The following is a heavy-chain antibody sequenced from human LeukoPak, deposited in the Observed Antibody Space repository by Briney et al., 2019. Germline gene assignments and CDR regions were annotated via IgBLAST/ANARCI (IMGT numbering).Heavy chain of an antibody. D-gene: IGHD1-14*01. J-gene: IGHJ5*02. Sequence: SETLSLTCTVSGASVSSGNYFWSWIRQSPGKGLEWIGYISHLGSTNYNTSLKNRVTISLDTSKNQFSLKLSSVTAADTAIYYCARDRWNQYFDPWGQGTLVTVSS. V-gene: IGHV4-61*01. CDR3: ARDRWNQYFDP. CDR1: GASVSSGNYF. CDR2: ISHLGST.